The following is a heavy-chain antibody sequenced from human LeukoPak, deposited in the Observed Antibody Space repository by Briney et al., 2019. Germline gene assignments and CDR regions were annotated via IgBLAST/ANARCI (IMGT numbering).Heavy chain of an antibody. J-gene: IGHJ4*02. V-gene: IGHV3-74*01. CDR3: ARAQDTYNSLYFDY. CDR2: IHSDGRVT. CDR1: GFSFNNYW. D-gene: IGHD5-24*01. Sequence: GGSLRLSCAGSGFSFNNYWMHWVRQAPGKGLVWVSRIHSDGRVTTYADSVKGRFTISRDSARNTLYLQMNTLRVEDTAVYYCARAQDTYNSLYFDYWGQGALVTVPS.